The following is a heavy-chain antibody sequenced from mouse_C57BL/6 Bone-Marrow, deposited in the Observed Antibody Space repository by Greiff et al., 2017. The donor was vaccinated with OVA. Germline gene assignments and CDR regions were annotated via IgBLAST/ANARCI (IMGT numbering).Heavy chain of an antibody. CDR2: IYPGSGST. CDR1: GYTFTSYW. CDR3: AKEGYYYGSSLFLDY. D-gene: IGHD1-1*01. J-gene: IGHJ2*02. V-gene: IGHV1-55*01. Sequence: QVQLQQPGAELVKPGASVKMSCKASGYTFTSYWITRVKQRPGQGLAWIGDIYPGSGSTNYNEKFKSKATLTVDTSSITAYMQLISKSSEDSAVYYCAKEGYYYGSSLFLDYWVQGTSLTVSS.